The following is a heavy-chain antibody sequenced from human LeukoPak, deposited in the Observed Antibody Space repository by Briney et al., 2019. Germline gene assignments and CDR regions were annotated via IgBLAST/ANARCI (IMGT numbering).Heavy chain of an antibody. D-gene: IGHD3-10*01. V-gene: IGHV3-9*01. J-gene: IGHJ5*02. Sequence: GGSLRLSCAASGFTFDDYAMHWVRQAPGKGLEWVSGISWNSGSIGYADSVKGRFTISRDNAKNSLYLQMNSLRAEDTALYYCAKGGGSGQSPAPFDPWGQGTLVTVSS. CDR3: AKGGGSGQSPAPFDP. CDR2: ISWNSGSI. CDR1: GFTFDDYA.